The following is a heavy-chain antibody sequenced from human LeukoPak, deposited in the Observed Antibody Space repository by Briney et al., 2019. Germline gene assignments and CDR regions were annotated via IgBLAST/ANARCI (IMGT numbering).Heavy chain of an antibody. V-gene: IGHV3-20*01. CDR2: INWNGGST. CDR1: GFTFDDYG. D-gene: IGHD4-17*01. J-gene: IGHJ4*02. CDR3: ARDLDYGLDY. Sequence: GGSLRLSCAASGFTFDDYGMSWVRQAPGKGLEWVSGINWNGGSTGYADSVKGRFTISRDNAKNFLYLQMNSLRAEDTALYHCARDLDYGLDYWGQGTLVTVSS.